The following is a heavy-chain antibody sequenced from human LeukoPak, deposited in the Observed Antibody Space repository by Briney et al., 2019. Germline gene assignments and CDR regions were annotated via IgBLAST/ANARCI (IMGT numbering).Heavy chain of an antibody. V-gene: IGHV4-30-2*01. D-gene: IGHD3-10*01. CDR1: GGSISSGGYS. Sequence: PSQTLSLTCAVSGGSISSGGYSWSWIRQPPGKGLEWIGYIYHSGSTYYNPSLKSRVTISVDRSKNQFSLKLSSVTAADTAVYYCAREVWFGESVVYFDYWGQGTLVTVSS. CDR3: AREVWFGESVVYFDY. CDR2: IYHSGST. J-gene: IGHJ4*02.